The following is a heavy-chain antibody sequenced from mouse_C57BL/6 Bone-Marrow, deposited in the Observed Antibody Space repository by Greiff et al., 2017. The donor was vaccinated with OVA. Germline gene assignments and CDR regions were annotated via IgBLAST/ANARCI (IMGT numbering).Heavy chain of an antibody. V-gene: IGHV1-4*01. J-gene: IGHJ1*03. CDR2: INPSSGYT. CDR1: GYTFTSYT. Sequence: VKLMESGAELARPGASVKMSCKASGYTFTSYTMHWVKQRPGQGLEWIGYINPSSGYTKYNQKFKDKATLTADKSSSTAYMQLSSLTSEDSAVYYCARYSITTVDWYFDVWGTGTTVTVSS. D-gene: IGHD1-1*01. CDR3: ARYSITTVDWYFDV.